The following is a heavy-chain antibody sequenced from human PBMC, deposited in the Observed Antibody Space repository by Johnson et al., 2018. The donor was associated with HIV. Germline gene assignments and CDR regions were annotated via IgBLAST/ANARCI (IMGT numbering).Heavy chain of an antibody. D-gene: IGHD6-13*01. Sequence: VQLVESGGGLVQPGGSLRLSCAASGFTFSSHAMHWVRLAPGKGLEYVSGISGNGGSTYYATSVKGRFTISRDNSKNTLYVQMGSLRAEDMAVYYCAREVYSNFDFDAFDIWGQGTMVTVSS. CDR3: AREVYSNFDFDAFDI. V-gene: IGHV3-64*01. CDR2: ISGNGGST. CDR1: GFTFSSHA. J-gene: IGHJ3*02.